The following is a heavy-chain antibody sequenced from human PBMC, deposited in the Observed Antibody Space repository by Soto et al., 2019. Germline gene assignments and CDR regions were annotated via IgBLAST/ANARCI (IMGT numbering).Heavy chain of an antibody. CDR3: ARDWSAEVLPDY. Sequence: QVQLVQSGAEVTKPGASVKVSCKASGYSFTTYGISWVREAPGQGLEWMGWISTYNGNTQFAQKFQGRVTMTTDTSATTAYMELRSLTCDDTAVYYYARDWSAEVLPDYWGQGTLVTISS. J-gene: IGHJ4*02. CDR1: GYSFTTYG. CDR2: ISTYNGNT. D-gene: IGHD2-8*02. V-gene: IGHV1-18*01.